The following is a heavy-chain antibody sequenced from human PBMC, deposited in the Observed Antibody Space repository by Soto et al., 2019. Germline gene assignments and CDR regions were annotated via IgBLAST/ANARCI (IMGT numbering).Heavy chain of an antibody. CDR2: TSYDGSNN. V-gene: IGHV3-33*05. Sequence: QVQLVESGGGVVQPGTSLRLSCVGSGFTFRSYVIHWVRQAPGKGLEWVALTSYDGSNNFYGDSVKGRFTISRHNSRNTVELQMDSLRFEYTALYYCARWGTTGGLDVWGQGTLVSVSS. J-gene: IGHJ4*02. D-gene: IGHD3-16*01. CDR1: GFTFRSYV. CDR3: ARWGTTGGLDV.